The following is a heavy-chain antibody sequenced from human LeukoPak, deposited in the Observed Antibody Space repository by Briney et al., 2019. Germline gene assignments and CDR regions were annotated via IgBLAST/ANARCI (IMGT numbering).Heavy chain of an antibody. D-gene: IGHD2-2*01. V-gene: IGHV4-34*01. CDR1: GGSFSGYY. CDR2: INHSGST. J-gene: IGHJ5*02. CDR3: ASFDPLGYCSSTSCQNENWFDP. Sequence: PSETLSLTCAVYGGSFSGYYWSWIRQPPGKGLEWIGEINHSGSTNYNPSLKSRVTISVDTSKNQFSLKLSSVTAADTAVYYCASFDPLGYCSSTSCQNENWFDPWGQGTLVTVSS.